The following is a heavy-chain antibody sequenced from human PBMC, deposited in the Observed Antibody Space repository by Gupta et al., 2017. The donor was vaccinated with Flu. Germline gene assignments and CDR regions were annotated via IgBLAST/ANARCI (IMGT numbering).Heavy chain of an antibody. CDR1: GFSFSGPD. V-gene: IGHV3-73*02. Sequence: EVRLVQSGGSLVQPGGSLNLACAASGFSFSGPDFHWFRQASGKGLEWVGRIRSKGDNYAAAYAASVKGRFTMSRDVSENTAYLQMNSLRSEDTAVYYCTSYRCEATTNYCYGMDVWGQGTTVTVSS. D-gene: IGHD1-1*01. CDR2: IRSKGDNYAA. J-gene: IGHJ6*02. CDR3: TSYRCEATTNYCYGMDV.